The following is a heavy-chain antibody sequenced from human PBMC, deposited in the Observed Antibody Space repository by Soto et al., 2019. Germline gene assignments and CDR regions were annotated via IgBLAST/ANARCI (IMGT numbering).Heavy chain of an antibody. D-gene: IGHD1-26*01. J-gene: IGHJ6*02. V-gene: IGHV4-4*07. Sequence: QVQLHESGPGLVKPSETLSLTCNVSGDSIGRFYWSWIRQSAEKGLEWIGRIYSTGGTAYNPALEGRITISLDRSDNHVSLEMNSVTAADTAVYFCATDLSGTGLDIWGRGTRVTVSS. CDR3: ATDLSGTGLDI. CDR2: IYSTGGT. CDR1: GDSIGRFY.